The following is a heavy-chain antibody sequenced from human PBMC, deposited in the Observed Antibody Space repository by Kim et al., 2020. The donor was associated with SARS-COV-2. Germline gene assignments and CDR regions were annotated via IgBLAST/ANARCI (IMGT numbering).Heavy chain of an antibody. V-gene: IGHV4-59*01. Sequence: SETLSLTCTVSGGSISSYYWSWIRQPPGKGLEWIGYIYYSGSTNYNPSLKSRVTISVDTSKNQFSLKLSSVTAADTAVYYCARVSAATAMVDWGQGTLVTVSS. CDR2: IYYSGST. D-gene: IGHD2-2*01. CDR3: ARVSAATAMVD. CDR1: GGSISSYY. J-gene: IGHJ4*02.